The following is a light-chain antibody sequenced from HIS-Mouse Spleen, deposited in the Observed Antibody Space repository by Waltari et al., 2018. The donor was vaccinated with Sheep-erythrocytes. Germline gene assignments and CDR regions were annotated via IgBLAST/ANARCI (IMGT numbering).Light chain of an antibody. CDR2: EGS. V-gene: IGLV2-23*01. CDR1: SSDVGGYNY. J-gene: IGLJ3*02. CDR3: CSYAGSSTPWV. Sequence: QSALTQPRSVSGSPGQSVTISCTGTSSDVGGYNYVSWYQQHPGKAPKLMIYEGSKRPSGVSNRFSGSKSGNTASLTISGLQAGDEADYYCCSYAGSSTPWVFGGGTKLTVL.